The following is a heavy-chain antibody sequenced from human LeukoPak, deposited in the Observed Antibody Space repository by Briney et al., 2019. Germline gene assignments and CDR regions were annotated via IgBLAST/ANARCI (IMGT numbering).Heavy chain of an antibody. J-gene: IGHJ3*02. Sequence: PGGSLRLSCAAAGFTFSDYWMSWVRQAPGKGLEWVANIKQDGSEKYYVDSVKGRFTISRDNAKNSLSLHMNSLRAEDTAAYYCARLWATVIDWGAFDIWGQGTMITVSS. D-gene: IGHD4-17*01. V-gene: IGHV3-7*01. CDR3: ARLWATVIDWGAFDI. CDR2: IKQDGSEK. CDR1: GFTFSDYW.